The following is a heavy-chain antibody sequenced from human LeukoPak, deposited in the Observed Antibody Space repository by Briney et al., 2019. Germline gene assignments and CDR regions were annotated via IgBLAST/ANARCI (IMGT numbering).Heavy chain of an antibody. V-gene: IGHV3-48*02. CDR1: GFTFCSYS. Sequence: QPGGSLRLSCAASGFTFCSYSINWVRQAPGEGLEWVSYICSSSSTIYYAHSVKGRFTISRDNAKNSLYLQMNSLRDEDTAVYSCARGNYYDSSGYKTRRGQGTLVTVSS. CDR3: ARGNYYDSSGYKTR. CDR2: ICSSSSTI. J-gene: IGHJ4*02. D-gene: IGHD3-22*01.